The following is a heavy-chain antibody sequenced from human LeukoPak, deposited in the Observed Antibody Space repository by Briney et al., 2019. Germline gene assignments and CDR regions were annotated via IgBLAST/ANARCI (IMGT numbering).Heavy chain of an antibody. Sequence: PGRSLRLSCAASGFTFDDYAMHWVRQAPGKGLEWVSGISWNSCSRGYADSVKGRFTISRDNAKNSLYLQMNSLRAEDTAVYYCARDSVRPYYMDVWGKGTTVTVSS. V-gene: IGHV3-9*01. J-gene: IGHJ6*03. CDR3: ARDSVRPYYMDV. CDR2: ISWNSCSR. CDR1: GFTFDDYA.